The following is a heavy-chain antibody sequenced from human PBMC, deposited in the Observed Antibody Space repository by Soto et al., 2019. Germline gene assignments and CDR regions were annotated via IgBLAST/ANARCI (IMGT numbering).Heavy chain of an antibody. V-gene: IGHV3-30*03. CDR3: ATEIAVAGDLDS. D-gene: IGHD6-19*01. CDR2: VSSDGNTQ. Sequence: GGSLRLSCVASGFSFSSFGIHWVRQAPGKGLEWVAVVSSDGNTQYYADSVKGRFTISRDNSKNTLYLQMDSLRPADTTVYYCATEIAVAGDLDSWGHGTLVTVSS. J-gene: IGHJ5*01. CDR1: GFSFSSFG.